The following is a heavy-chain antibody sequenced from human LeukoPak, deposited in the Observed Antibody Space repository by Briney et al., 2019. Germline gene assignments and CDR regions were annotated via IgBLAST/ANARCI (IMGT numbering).Heavy chain of an antibody. D-gene: IGHD3-10*01. CDR3: ARHGGPLWFGEPLDY. CDR1: GGSISSSTYY. CDR2: IYYSGST. J-gene: IGHJ4*02. Sequence: PSETLSLTCTVSGGSISSSTYYWGWIRQPPGKGLEWIGSIYYSGSTYYNPSLKSRVSISIDTSRNQFSLQLSSVTAADTSIYYCARHGGPLWFGEPLDYWGQGTLVTVSS. V-gene: IGHV4-39*01.